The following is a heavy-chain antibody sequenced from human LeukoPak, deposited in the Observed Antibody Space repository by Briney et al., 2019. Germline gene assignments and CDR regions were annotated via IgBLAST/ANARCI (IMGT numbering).Heavy chain of an antibody. Sequence: PGGSLRLSCAASGFTFSSAWMSWVRQAPGKGLEWVGRIISNVGGGTTEYPAPVKGRFAISRDDSKKTLYLQMNSLKADDTAVYYCTTHPRENTSDFWGQGTIVTVSS. V-gene: IGHV3-15*01. CDR1: GFTFSSAW. J-gene: IGHJ3*01. CDR3: TTHPRENTSDF. CDR2: IISNVGGGTT.